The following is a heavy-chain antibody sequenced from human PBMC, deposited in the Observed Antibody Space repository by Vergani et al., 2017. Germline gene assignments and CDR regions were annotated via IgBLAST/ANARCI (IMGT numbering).Heavy chain of an antibody. CDR2: IYYSGST. J-gene: IGHJ5*02. D-gene: IGHD3-22*01. CDR1: GGSISSSSYY. V-gene: IGHV4-39*07. CDR3: ARGLYYYDSSGFNWFDP. Sequence: QLQLQESGPGLVKPSETLSLTCTVSGGSISSSSYYWGWIRQPPGKALEWIGSIYYSGSTYYNTSLKSRVTISVDTSKKQFYLKLSSVTAADTAVYYCARGLYYYDSSGFNWFDPWGQGTLVTVSS.